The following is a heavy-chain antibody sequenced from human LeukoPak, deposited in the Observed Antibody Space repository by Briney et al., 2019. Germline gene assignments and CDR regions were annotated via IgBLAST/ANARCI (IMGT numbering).Heavy chain of an antibody. V-gene: IGHV4-39*01. CDR2: IYYSGST. J-gene: IGHJ6*02. Sequence: SETLSLTCTVSGGSIGSSSYYWGWIRQPPGKGLEWIGSIYYSGSTYYNPSLKSRVTISVDTSKNQFSLKLSSVTAADTAVYYCARHLRGMDVWGQGTTVTVSS. CDR1: GGSIGSSSYY. CDR3: ARHLRGMDV.